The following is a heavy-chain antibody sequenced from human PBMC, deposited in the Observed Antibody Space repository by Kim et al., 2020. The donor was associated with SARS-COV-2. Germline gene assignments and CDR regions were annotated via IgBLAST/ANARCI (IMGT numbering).Heavy chain of an antibody. CDR3: TTFIGGLVATIL. Sequence: GGSLRLSCAASGFTFSSAWMSWVRQAPGKGLEWVGRIKTKTDGGTTDYAAPVKGRFTISRDDSKNTLYLQMNSLKTEDTAVYYCTTFIGGLVATILWGRGTLVTVSS. J-gene: IGHJ4*02. CDR2: IKTKTDGGTT. CDR1: GFTFSSAW. D-gene: IGHD5-12*01. V-gene: IGHV3-15*01.